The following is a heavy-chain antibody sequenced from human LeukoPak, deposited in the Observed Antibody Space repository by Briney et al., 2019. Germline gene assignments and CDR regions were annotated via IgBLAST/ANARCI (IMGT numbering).Heavy chain of an antibody. CDR2: ISSSSSYI. CDR1: GFTFSSCS. D-gene: IGHD1-20*01. J-gene: IGHJ4*02. Sequence: PGGSLRLSCAASGFTFSSCSMNWVRQAPGKGLEWVSSISSSSSYIYYADSVKGRFTISRDNAKNSLYLQMNSLRAEDTAVYYCARDAVTGTTPTFDYWGQGTLVTVSS. V-gene: IGHV3-21*01. CDR3: ARDAVTGTTPTFDY.